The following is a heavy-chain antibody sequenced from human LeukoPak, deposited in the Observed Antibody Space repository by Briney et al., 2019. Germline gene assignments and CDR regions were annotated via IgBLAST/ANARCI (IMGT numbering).Heavy chain of an antibody. V-gene: IGHV4-38-2*02. J-gene: IGHJ4*02. CDR2: IYHSGTT. CDR3: AKEEGDGGYY. CDR1: GYSISSGYY. Sequence: SETLSLTCTVSGYSISSGYYWGWIRQPPGKGLEWIGIIYHSGTTYYSPSLKSRVTISVDTSKNQLSLRLSSVTAADTAVYYCAKEEGDGGYYWGQGTLVTVSS. D-gene: IGHD4-23*01.